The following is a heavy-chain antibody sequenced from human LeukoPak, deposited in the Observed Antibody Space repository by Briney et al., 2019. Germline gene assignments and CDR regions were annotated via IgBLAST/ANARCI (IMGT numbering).Heavy chain of an antibody. J-gene: IGHJ4*02. CDR2: IKQDGSEK. CDR1: GFTFSSYW. CDR3: ASTPAGMIPPDY. Sequence: GGSLRLSCAASGFTFSSYWMSWVRQAPGRGLEWVANIKQDGSEKYYVDSVKGRFTISRDNANNSLYLHMNSLRAEDTAVYYCASTPAGMIPPDYWGQGTLVTVSS. V-gene: IGHV3-7*01. D-gene: IGHD2-2*01.